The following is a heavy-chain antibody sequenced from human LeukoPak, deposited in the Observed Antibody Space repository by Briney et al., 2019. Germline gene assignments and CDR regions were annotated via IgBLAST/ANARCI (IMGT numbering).Heavy chain of an antibody. V-gene: IGHV5-51*01. J-gene: IGHJ4*02. CDR1: GYTFATYW. CDR2: ICPGDADT. CDR3: ARGGGNNFSSSED. D-gene: IGHD4-23*01. Sequence: AESLKISCKGSGYTFATYWIGWVRQMPGKGLEWMGIICPGDADTRYSPSFQGQVTISADKSISTAYLQWSSLKASDTAMYYCARGGGNNFSSSEDWGQGTLVTVSS.